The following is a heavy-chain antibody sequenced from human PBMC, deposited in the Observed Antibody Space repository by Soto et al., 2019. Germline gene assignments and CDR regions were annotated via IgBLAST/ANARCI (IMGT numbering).Heavy chain of an antibody. CDR2: VDPSDSYA. Sequence: EVQLVQSGAEVKKPGESLRISCKGSGYSFTSYWITWVRQMPGKRLEWMGRVDPSDSYAHYNPSFQGHVTISADKSISTAYLQWSSLKASDTAIYYCACLTKVTLGWYFDLWGRGTLVTVSS. J-gene: IGHJ2*01. CDR3: ACLTKVTLGWYFDL. CDR1: GYSFTSYW. D-gene: IGHD4-17*01. V-gene: IGHV5-10-1*03.